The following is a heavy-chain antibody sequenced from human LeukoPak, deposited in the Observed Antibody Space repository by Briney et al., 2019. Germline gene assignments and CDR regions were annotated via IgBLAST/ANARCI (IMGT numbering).Heavy chain of an antibody. V-gene: IGHV4-38-2*02. CDR2: IYHSGST. J-gene: IGHJ4*02. CDR3: ARERSGYSLFDY. D-gene: IGHD3-22*01. CDR1: GYSISSGSY. Sequence: SETLSLTCTVSGYSISSGSYWGWIRQPPGKGLEWIGSIYHSGSTCYNPSLKSRVTISVDTSKNQFSLKLSSVTAADTAVYYCARERSGYSLFDYWGQGTLVTVSS.